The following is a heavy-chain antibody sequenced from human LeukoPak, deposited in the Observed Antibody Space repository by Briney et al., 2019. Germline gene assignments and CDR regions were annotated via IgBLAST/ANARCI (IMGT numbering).Heavy chain of an antibody. V-gene: IGHV3-74*01. CDR2: INSDGSST. CDR3: VRDSGELQYYFDY. J-gene: IGHJ4*02. CDR1: GFTFSSYW. Sequence: GSLRLSCAASGFTFSSYWMHWVRQAPGKGLVWVSRINSDGSSTSYADSVKGRFTISRDNAKNTLYLQMNSLRAEDTAVYYCVRDSGELQYYFDYWGQGTLVTVSS. D-gene: IGHD1-26*01.